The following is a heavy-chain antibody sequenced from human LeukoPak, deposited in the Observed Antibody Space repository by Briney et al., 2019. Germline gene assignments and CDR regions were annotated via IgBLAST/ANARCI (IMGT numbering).Heavy chain of an antibody. Sequence: PGGSLRLSCAASGFTFSSYAMSWVRQAPGKGLEWVSAISGSGGSTYYADSVKGRFTISRDNSKNTLYLQMNSLRAEDTAVYYCAKVQTYYDFWSLDYWGQGTLVTVSS. J-gene: IGHJ4*02. CDR3: AKVQTYYDFWSLDY. D-gene: IGHD3-3*01. CDR2: ISGSGGST. CDR1: GFTFSSYA. V-gene: IGHV3-23*01.